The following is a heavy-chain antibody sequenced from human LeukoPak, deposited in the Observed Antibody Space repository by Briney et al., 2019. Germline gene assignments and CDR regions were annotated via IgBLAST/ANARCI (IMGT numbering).Heavy chain of an antibody. CDR3: TRAVAAADFSPGY. D-gene: IGHD6-13*01. CDR1: GFTFSSYS. CDR2: ISASSSHI. Sequence: GGSLRLSCVTSGFTFSSYSMNWVRQAPGKWLEWVSCISASSSHIYYADSVKGRFTISRDNAEDSVYLQMNSLRVEDTAVYYCTRAVAAADFSPGYWGQGTLVTVSS. V-gene: IGHV3-21*01. J-gene: IGHJ4*02.